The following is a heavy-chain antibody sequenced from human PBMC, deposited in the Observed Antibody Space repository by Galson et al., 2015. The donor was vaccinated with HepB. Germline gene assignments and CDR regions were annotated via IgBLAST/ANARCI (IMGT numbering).Heavy chain of an antibody. CDR3: TRRLLSAGGVDY. CDR2: IYWDVDK. D-gene: IGHD6-13*01. Sequence: PALVKPTQTLTLTCTFSGFSHSTSGVGVGWIRQPPGKALEWLALIYWDVDKRYSPSLKSRLTITKDTSKNQAVLTMTNMDPVDTATYCCTRRLLSAGGVDYWGQGTLVTVSS. J-gene: IGHJ4*02. CDR1: GFSHSTSGVG. V-gene: IGHV2-5*02.